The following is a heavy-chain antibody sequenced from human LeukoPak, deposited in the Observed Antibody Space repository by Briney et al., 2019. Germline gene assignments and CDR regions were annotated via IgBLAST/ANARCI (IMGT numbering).Heavy chain of an antibody. CDR3: ARGGRYFDWLLPYYYYYMDV. Sequence: GASVTVSCKSSGYTFTIYDINWVRQASGQGLEWMGWMNPNSGNTGYAQKFQGRVTITRNTSISTAYMELSSLRSEDTAVYYCARGGRYFDWLLPYYYYYMDVWGKGTTVTVSS. D-gene: IGHD3-9*01. J-gene: IGHJ6*03. V-gene: IGHV1-8*03. CDR1: GYTFTIYD. CDR2: MNPNSGNT.